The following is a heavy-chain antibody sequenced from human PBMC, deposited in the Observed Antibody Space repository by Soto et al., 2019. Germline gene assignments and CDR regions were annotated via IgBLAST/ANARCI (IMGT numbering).Heavy chain of an antibody. D-gene: IGHD3-10*01. J-gene: IGHJ6*02. V-gene: IGHV2-5*02. CDR3: APRRWSGISNYYDGGMAV. CDR2: IYWDDDK. Sequence: QITLKESGPTLVKPTQTLTLTCTFSGFALSTSGVGVGWIRQPPGKALEWLALIYWDDDKRYSPSLKSRLTIPKDTSKNAVDLTMTNMDPVDTATYDCAPRRWSGISNYYDGGMAVWGQGTTVTVSS. CDR1: GFALSTSGVG.